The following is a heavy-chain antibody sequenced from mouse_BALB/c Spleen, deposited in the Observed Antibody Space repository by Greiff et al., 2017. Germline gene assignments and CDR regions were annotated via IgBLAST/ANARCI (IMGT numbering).Heavy chain of an antibody. J-gene: IGHJ4*01. CDR3: ARHPLYGNLFDY. CDR1: GFTFSSYA. D-gene: IGHD2-1*01. V-gene: IGHV5-9-3*01. CDR2: ISSGGSYT. Sequence: DVKLVESGGGLVKPGGSLKLSCAASGFTFSSYAMSWVRQTPEKRLEWVATISSGGSYTYYPDSVKGRFTISRDNAKNTLYLQMSSLRSEDTAMYYCARHPLYGNLFDYWGQGTSVTVSS.